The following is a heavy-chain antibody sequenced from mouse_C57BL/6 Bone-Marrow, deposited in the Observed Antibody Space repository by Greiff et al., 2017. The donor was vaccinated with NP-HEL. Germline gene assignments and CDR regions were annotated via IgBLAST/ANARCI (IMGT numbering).Heavy chain of an antibody. Sequence: VHVKQSGAELVRPGASVKLSCTASGFNIKDDYMHWVKQRPEQGLEWIGWIDPENGDTEYASKFQGKATITADTASNTAYLQLSSLTSEDTAVYYCTKTAQATSDYWGQGTTLTVSS. V-gene: IGHV14-4*01. CDR1: GFNIKDDY. CDR2: IDPENGDT. D-gene: IGHD3-2*02. J-gene: IGHJ2*01. CDR3: TKTAQATSDY.